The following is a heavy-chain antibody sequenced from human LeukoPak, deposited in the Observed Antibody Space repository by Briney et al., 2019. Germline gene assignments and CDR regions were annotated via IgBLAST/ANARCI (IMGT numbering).Heavy chain of an antibody. J-gene: IGHJ4*02. D-gene: IGHD6-19*01. CDR3: ARGGFEQWKSNFDY. V-gene: IGHV4-38-2*02. CDR2: IYHSGST. Sequence: SETLSLTCTVSGYSISSGYYWGWIGQLPGKGREWIGSIYHSGSTYYNPSLKSRVTISVDTSKNQLSLKLSSVTAADTAVYYCARGGFEQWKSNFDYWGQATLVTVSS. CDR1: GYSISSGYY.